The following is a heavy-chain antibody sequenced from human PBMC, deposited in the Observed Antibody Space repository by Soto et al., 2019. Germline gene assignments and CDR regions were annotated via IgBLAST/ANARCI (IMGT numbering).Heavy chain of an antibody. CDR1: GYTFTGYY. J-gene: IGHJ4*02. CDR2: INPNSGGT. Sequence: QVQLVQSGAEVKKPGASVKVSCKASGYTFTGYYMHWVRQAPGQGLEWMGWINPNSGGTNYAQKFQGGVTMTRDTSISTAYMELSRLRSDDTAVYYCARGGSGSYSPLGPPGYFDYWGQGTLVTVSS. V-gene: IGHV1-2*02. CDR3: ARGGSGSYSPLGPPGYFDY. D-gene: IGHD3-10*01.